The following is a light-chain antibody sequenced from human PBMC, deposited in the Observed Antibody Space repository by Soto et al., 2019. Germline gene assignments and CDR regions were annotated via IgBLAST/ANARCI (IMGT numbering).Light chain of an antibody. CDR2: AAS. J-gene: IGKJ2*01. CDR1: QSISSY. CDR3: QQSYSTPLYT. Sequence: DIQMTQSPSSLSASVGDRVTITCRASQSISSYLNWYQQKPGKAPKLLIYAASSLHSGVPSRFSGSGSGTDFTLTISSLQPEAFATYYCQQSYSTPLYTFGQGTKREIK. V-gene: IGKV1-39*01.